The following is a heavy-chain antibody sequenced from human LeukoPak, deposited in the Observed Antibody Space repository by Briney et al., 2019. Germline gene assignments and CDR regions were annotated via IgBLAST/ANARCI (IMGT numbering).Heavy chain of an antibody. CDR1: GGSISDYY. V-gene: IGHV4-59*01. Sequence: SETLSLTCTVSGGSISDYYWSWIRQPPEKGLEWIGYIYYSGNTNYNPSLKSRVTISLDTSKNQFSLKLSSVTAADTAVYYCARGTIFGVVIDYWGQGTLVTVSS. CDR2: IYYSGNT. D-gene: IGHD3-3*01. J-gene: IGHJ4*02. CDR3: ARGTIFGVVIDY.